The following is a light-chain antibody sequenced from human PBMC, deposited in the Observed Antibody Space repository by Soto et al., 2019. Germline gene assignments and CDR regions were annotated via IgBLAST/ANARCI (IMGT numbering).Light chain of an antibody. Sequence: QSALTQPRSVSGSPGQSVTISCTGTSRDVGGYNYVSWYQQHPGKAPKLMIYDVSKRPSGVPDRFSGSKSGNTDSLTISGLQAEDEADYYCCSYAGSYTYVFGTGTKLTVL. CDR1: SRDVGGYNY. CDR3: CSYAGSYTYV. V-gene: IGLV2-11*01. CDR2: DVS. J-gene: IGLJ1*01.